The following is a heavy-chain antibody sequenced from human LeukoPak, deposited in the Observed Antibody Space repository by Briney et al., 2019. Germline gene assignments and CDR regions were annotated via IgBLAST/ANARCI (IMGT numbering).Heavy chain of an antibody. CDR3: ARVRSAYCGDDCHHIDY. Sequence: LQTLSLTCTVSGGSISSGDYYWSWIRQPPGKGLEWIGYIYYSGSTYYNPSLKSRVTISVDTSKNQFSLKLSSVTAADTAVYYCARVRSAYCGDDCHHIDYWGQGTLVTVS. CDR1: GGSISSGDYY. V-gene: IGHV4-30-4*01. J-gene: IGHJ4*02. D-gene: IGHD2-21*02. CDR2: IYYSGST.